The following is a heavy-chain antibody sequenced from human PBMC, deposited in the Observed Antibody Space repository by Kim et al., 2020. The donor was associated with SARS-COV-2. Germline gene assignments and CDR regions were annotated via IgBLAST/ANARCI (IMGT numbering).Heavy chain of an antibody. V-gene: IGHV4-59*09. J-gene: IGHJ4*02. CDR2: T. D-gene: IGHD5-12*01. CDR3: ARGAIYWGIDY. Sequence: THYNPSLKGRVTLSVDTSKNPFSLKLSSVTAADTAVYYCARGAIYWGIDYWGQGTLVTVSS.